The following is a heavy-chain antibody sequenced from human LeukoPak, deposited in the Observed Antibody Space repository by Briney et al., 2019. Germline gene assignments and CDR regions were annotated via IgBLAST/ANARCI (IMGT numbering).Heavy chain of an antibody. CDR1: GGSISSGTYY. V-gene: IGHV4-61*02. D-gene: IGHD5-18*01. J-gene: IGHJ4*02. Sequence: SETLSLTCTVSGGSISSGTYYWSWIRQPAGKGLEWIGRIYTSGSTNYNPSLKSRVTISVDTSKNQFSLKLSSVTAADTAVYYCARDSSLWVSQRAVPMYYFDYWGQGTLVTVSS. CDR2: IYTSGST. CDR3: ARDSSLWVSQRAVPMYYFDY.